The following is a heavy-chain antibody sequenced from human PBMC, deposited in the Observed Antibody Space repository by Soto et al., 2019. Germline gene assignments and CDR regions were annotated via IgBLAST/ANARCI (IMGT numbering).Heavy chain of an antibody. CDR3: GREGDSSGYPQYDY. CDR1: GFTVSSNY. D-gene: IGHD3-22*01. CDR2: IYSGGST. V-gene: IGHV3-53*01. J-gene: IGHJ4*02. Sequence: GGSLRLSCAASGFTVSSNYMSWVRQAPGKGLEWVSVIYSGGSTYYADSVKGRFTISRDNSKNTLYLQMNSLRAEDTAVYYCGREGDSSGYPQYDYWGQGTLVTVSS.